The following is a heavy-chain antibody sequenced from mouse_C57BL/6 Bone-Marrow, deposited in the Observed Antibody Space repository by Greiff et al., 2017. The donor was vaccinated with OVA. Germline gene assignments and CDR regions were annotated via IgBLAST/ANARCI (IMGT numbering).Heavy chain of an antibody. J-gene: IGHJ2*01. V-gene: IGHV2-2*01. CDR2: IWRGGST. Sequence: VQLQQSGPGLVQPSQSLSITCTVSGFSLTSYGVHWVRQSPGKGLEWLGVIWRGGSTDYNAAFISRLSISKDNSKSQVFFKMNSLQADDTAIYYCATGVPVLDYWGQGTTLTVSS. CDR1: GFSLTSYG. CDR3: ATGVPVLDY.